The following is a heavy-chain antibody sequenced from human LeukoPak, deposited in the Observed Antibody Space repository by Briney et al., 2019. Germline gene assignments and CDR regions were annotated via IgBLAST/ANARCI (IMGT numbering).Heavy chain of an antibody. Sequence: MTSETLSLTCTVSGGSISSHYWSWTRQPPGKGLEWIGYIYYSGSTNYNPSLKSRVTISVDTSKNQFSLKLSSVTAADTAVYYCARGGGYGSARGYFDYWGQGTLVTVSS. CDR2: IYYSGST. CDR3: ARGGGYGSARGYFDY. CDR1: GGSISSHY. D-gene: IGHD3-10*01. J-gene: IGHJ4*02. V-gene: IGHV4-59*11.